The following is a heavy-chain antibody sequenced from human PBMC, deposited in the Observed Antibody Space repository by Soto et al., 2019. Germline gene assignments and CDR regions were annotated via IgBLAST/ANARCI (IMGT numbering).Heavy chain of an antibody. D-gene: IGHD3-22*01. CDR1: GGSISSYY. CDR2: IYYSGST. J-gene: IGHJ3*02. V-gene: IGHV4-59*01. Sequence: SETLSLTCTVSGGSISSYYWSWIRQPPGKGLEWIGYIYYSGSTNYNPSLKSRVTISVDTSKNQFSLKLSSVTAADTAVYYCARPMSGHDAFDIWGQGTMVIV. CDR3: ARPMSGHDAFDI.